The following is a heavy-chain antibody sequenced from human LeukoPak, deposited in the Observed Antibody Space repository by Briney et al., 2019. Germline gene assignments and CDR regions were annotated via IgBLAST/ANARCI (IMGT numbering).Heavy chain of an antibody. Sequence: ASVKVSCKASGYTSTSYAMNWVRQAPGQGLEWMGWINTNTGNPTYAQGFTGRFVFSLDTSVSTAYLQISSLKAEDTAVYYCARLYGDYLWYYYYMDVWGKGTTVTVSS. CDR2: INTNTGNP. CDR3: ARLYGDYLWYYYYMDV. CDR1: GYTSTSYA. J-gene: IGHJ6*03. V-gene: IGHV7-4-1*02. D-gene: IGHD4-17*01.